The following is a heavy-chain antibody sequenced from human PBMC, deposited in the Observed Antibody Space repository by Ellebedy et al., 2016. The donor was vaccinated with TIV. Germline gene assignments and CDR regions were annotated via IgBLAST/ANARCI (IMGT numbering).Heavy chain of an antibody. CDR2: IRFDGSHY. V-gene: IGHV3-30*02. CDR3: ARAGPLGHLGSSDY. Sequence: GESLKISCVASGFSFSTYDMHWVRQPPGKGLEWVAYIRFDGSHYFYTDSVKGRFTISRDNSKNTLFLQMNSLSLEDTAVYYCARAGPLGHLGSSDYWGQGTLVAVSS. CDR1: GFSFSTYD. D-gene: IGHD6-19*01. J-gene: IGHJ4*02.